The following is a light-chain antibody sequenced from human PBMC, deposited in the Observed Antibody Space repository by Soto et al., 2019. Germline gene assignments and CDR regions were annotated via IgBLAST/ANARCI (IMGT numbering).Light chain of an antibody. V-gene: IGKV1-9*01. J-gene: IGKJ4*01. CDR3: QHLNSYLT. CDR2: SAS. CDR1: QGISSF. Sequence: DIQLTQSPSFLSASVGDRVTITCRASQGISSFLAWYQQKPGKAPRLLLHSASTLQSGVPSRFSGSGSGTEFTLTISSLQPEDFATFYCQHLNSYLTFGGGTKVEVK.